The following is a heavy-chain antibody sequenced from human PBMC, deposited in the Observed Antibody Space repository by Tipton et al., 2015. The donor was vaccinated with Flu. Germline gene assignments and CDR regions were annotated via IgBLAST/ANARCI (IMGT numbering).Heavy chain of an antibody. V-gene: IGHV4-4*07. J-gene: IGHJ4*02. CDR2: LYGSGTT. D-gene: IGHD4-17*01. Sequence: TLSLTCTVFGGSITNYYWSWIRQPAGKGLEWIVRLYGSGTTKYNTSLKSRVTMSLDTSKNRFSLSLRSVTVADTAVYYCAREREDGDYADYWGQGTLVTVSS. CDR3: AREREDGDYADY. CDR1: GGSITNYY.